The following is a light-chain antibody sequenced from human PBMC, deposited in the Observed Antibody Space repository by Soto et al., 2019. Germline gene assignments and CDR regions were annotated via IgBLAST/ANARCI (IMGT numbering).Light chain of an antibody. Sequence: QSVLTQPPSVTGDPGQRVAISCTGSSSNIGAGYDVHWYQQLPGTAPKLLIYGNSNRPSGVPDRFSGSKSGTSASLTITGLQAEDEADYYCQSYDSSLSALFGGGTKVTVL. CDR2: GNS. CDR3: QSYDSSLSAL. V-gene: IGLV1-40*01. CDR1: SSNIGAGYD. J-gene: IGLJ3*02.